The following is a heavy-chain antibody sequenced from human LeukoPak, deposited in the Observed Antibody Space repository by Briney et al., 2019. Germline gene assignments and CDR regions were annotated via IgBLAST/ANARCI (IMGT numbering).Heavy chain of an antibody. V-gene: IGHV3-21*01. Sequence: PGGSLRLSCAASRFTFSSYGMNWVRQAPGKGLEWVSYISSSSSYIYRADSVRGRFTISRDNAKNSLYLQMNSLRAEDTAVYYCAREAFYDSSPYYSHWGQGTLVTVSS. CDR2: ISSSSSYI. J-gene: IGHJ4*02. D-gene: IGHD3-22*01. CDR1: RFTFSSYG. CDR3: AREAFYDSSPYYSH.